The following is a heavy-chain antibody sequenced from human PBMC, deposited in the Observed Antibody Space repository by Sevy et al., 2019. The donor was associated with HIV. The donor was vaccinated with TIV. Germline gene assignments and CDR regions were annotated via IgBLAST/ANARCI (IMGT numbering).Heavy chain of an antibody. D-gene: IGHD3-22*01. V-gene: IGHV3-15*01. Sequence: GGSLRLSCAASGFTFSNAWMSWVRQAPGKGLEWVGRIKSKTDGGTTDYAAPVKGRFNISRDDSKNTLYLQMNSLKTEDTAVYYCTTGAYYYDSGGYRWFDYWGQGTLVTVSS. CDR3: TTGAYYYDSGGYRWFDY. CDR1: GFTFSNAW. CDR2: IKSKTDGGTT. J-gene: IGHJ4*02.